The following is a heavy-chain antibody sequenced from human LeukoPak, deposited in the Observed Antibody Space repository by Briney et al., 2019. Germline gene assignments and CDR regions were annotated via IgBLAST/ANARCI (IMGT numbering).Heavy chain of an antibody. CDR2: IYSGGST. J-gene: IGHJ6*02. V-gene: IGHV3-66*01. CDR3: ARAYPNYYYYGMDV. CDR1: GFTVSSNY. Sequence: GGSLRLSCAASGFTVSSNYMSWVRQAPGKGLEWVSVIYSGGSTYYADSVKGRFTISRDNSKNTLYLQMNSLRAEDTAVYYCARAYPNYYYYGMDVRGQGTTVTVSS.